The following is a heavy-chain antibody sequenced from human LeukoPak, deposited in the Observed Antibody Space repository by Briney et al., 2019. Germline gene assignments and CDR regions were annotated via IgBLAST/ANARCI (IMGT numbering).Heavy chain of an antibody. J-gene: IGHJ6*04. Sequence: GASVKVSCKASGYTFTNYYMHWARQAPGQGLEWMGVIDPSAGSTTYAQKFQGRVTMTRDTATSTVYMELSSLRSEDTAVYYCARAHYASSNIKVPFDVWGKGTTVTVSS. CDR1: GYTFTNYY. D-gene: IGHD3-22*01. CDR3: ARAHYASSNIKVPFDV. V-gene: IGHV1-46*01. CDR2: IDPSAGST.